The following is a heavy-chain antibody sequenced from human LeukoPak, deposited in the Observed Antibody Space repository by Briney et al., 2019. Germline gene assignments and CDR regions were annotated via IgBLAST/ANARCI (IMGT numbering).Heavy chain of an antibody. CDR2: INHSGST. Sequence: SETLSLTCAVYGGSFSGYYWSWIRQPPGKGLEWIGEINHSGSTNYNPSLKSRVTISVDTSKNQFSLKLSSVTAADTAVYYCARGLGSGWFQTDNWFDPWGQGTLVTVSS. J-gene: IGHJ5*02. D-gene: IGHD6-19*01. CDR3: ARGLGSGWFQTDNWFDP. V-gene: IGHV4-34*01. CDR1: GGSFSGYY.